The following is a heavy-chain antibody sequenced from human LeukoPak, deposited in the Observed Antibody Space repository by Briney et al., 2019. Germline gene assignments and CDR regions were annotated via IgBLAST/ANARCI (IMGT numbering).Heavy chain of an antibody. Sequence: GGSLRLSCAASGFTVSSNYMTWVRQAPGKGLEWVSVIFIGGSTYYADSVKGRFTISRDNSKNTLYLQMNSLRAEDAAVYYCARQTSGNYYSYVFDIWGQGTMVTVSS. CDR3: ARQTSGNYYSYVFDI. J-gene: IGHJ3*02. CDR2: IFIGGST. V-gene: IGHV3-66*04. D-gene: IGHD1-26*01. CDR1: GFTVSSNY.